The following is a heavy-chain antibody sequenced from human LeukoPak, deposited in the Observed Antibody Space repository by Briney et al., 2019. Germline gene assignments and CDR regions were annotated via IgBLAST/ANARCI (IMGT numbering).Heavy chain of an antibody. J-gene: IGHJ4*02. Sequence: PSETLSLTCTVSPDSTTSNFWSWVRQPPGKGLEWIGEIHRSGSTNYNPSLQSRVTISIDRSKNQIALELSSVAAADTAVYYCAREIVGGFNPGAYWGQGTLVTVSS. CDR1: PDSTTSNF. D-gene: IGHD1-14*01. CDR3: AREIVGGFNPGAY. V-gene: IGHV4-4*02. CDR2: IHRSGST.